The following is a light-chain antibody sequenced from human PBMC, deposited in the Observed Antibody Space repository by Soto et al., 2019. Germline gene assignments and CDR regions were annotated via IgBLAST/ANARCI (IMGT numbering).Light chain of an antibody. Sequence: IVMTHSPGTLSVSPGEMATLSFRASQSVYSSYLAWYQQKPGQAPRLLIYGASSRATGIPDRFSGSGSGTDFTLTISRLEPEDFAVYYCQQYGSSPQTFGQGTKVDIK. CDR3: QQYGSSPQT. J-gene: IGKJ1*01. V-gene: IGKV3-20*01. CDR2: GAS. CDR1: QSVYSSY.